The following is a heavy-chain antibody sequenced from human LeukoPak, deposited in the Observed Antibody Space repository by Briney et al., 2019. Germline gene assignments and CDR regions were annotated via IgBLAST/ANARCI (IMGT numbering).Heavy chain of an antibody. CDR1: GYTFTGYY. Sequence: GASVKVSCKASGYTFTGYYMHWVRQAPGQGLEWMGRINPNSDGTNYAQKFQGRVTMTRDTSISTAYMELSRLRSDDTAVYYCARGTRVVNIGARSSAVDYWGQGTLVTVSS. J-gene: IGHJ4*02. D-gene: IGHD3-22*01. CDR3: ARGTRVVNIGARSSAVDY. CDR2: INPNSDGT. V-gene: IGHV1-2*06.